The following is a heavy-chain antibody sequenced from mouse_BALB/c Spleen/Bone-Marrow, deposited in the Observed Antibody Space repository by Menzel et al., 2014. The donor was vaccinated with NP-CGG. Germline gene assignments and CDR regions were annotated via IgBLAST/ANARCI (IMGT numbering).Heavy chain of an antibody. J-gene: IGHJ4*01. Sequence: QVQLQQSGAELVKPGASVKLSCKASGYTFTSYWMHWVKLRPGQGFEGIGEINPSNGGTNYNEKFKRKATLTVDKSSSPAYMQLSSLTSEESAVYYCTYMGYYGSSYAMDYWGQGTSVTVST. D-gene: IGHD1-1*01. V-gene: IGHV1S16*01. CDR3: TYMGYYGSSYAMDY. CDR1: GYTFTSYW. CDR2: INPSNGGT.